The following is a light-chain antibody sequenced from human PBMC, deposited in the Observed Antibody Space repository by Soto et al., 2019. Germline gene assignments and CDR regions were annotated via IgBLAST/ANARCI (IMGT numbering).Light chain of an antibody. J-gene: IGKJ1*01. CDR2: GAS. V-gene: IGKV3-15*01. CDR3: KQYNNWQGT. Sequence: ELVMTQSPATLSVSPGGRATLSCRASHSISGTLAWYQQKPGQAPRLLIYGASTRATSFPARFSGSGSGTDLTLTISSLQSEDFAVYYCKQYNNWQGTFRKGTKVDIX. CDR1: HSISGT.